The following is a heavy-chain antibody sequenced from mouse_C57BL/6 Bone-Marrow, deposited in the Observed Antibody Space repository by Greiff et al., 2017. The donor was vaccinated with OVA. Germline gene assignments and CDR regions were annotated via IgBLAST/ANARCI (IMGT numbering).Heavy chain of an antibody. D-gene: IGHD2-4*01. J-gene: IGHJ2*01. V-gene: IGHV2-9-1*01. CDR1: GFSLTSYA. CDR3: ARSLSYDSLDY. Sequence: QVQLQQSGPGLVAPSQSLSITCTVSGFSLTSYAISWVRQPPGKGLEWLGVIWTGGGTNYNSARKSRLSISKVNPKSQVFLKMNSLQTDDTARYYCARSLSYDSLDYWGQGTTLTVAS. CDR2: IWTGGGT.